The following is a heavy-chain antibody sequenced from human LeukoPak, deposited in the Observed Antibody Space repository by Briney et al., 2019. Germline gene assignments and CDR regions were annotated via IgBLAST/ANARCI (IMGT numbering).Heavy chain of an antibody. J-gene: IGHJ4*02. V-gene: IGHV1-18*01. CDR1: GYTFTSHD. CDR3: ARGAVSTHGFDY. Sequence: ASVKVSCKTSGYTFTSHDISWVRQAPGQGLEWMGWSSGYSGNTNHAQKFQGRVTMTTDTSTSTAYMELRSLRPDDTAVYYCARGAVSTHGFDYWGRGTLVTVSS. D-gene: IGHD5/OR15-5a*01. CDR2: SSGYSGNT.